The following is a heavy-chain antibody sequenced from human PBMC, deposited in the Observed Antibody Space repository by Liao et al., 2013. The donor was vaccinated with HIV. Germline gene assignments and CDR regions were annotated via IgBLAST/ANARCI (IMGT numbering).Heavy chain of an antibody. D-gene: IGHD3-10*01. CDR3: ARGSLIGFGPRWAFDI. J-gene: IGHJ3*02. CDR1: GGSISSYY. Sequence: QVQLQESGPGLVKPSETLSLTCTVSGGSISSYYWSWIRQPAGKGLEWIGRIYTSGSTNYNPSLKSRVTMSVDTSKNQFSLKLRSVTAADTAVYYCARGSLIGFGPRWAFDIWGQGDNGHRLF. V-gene: IGHV4-4*07. CDR2: IYTSGST.